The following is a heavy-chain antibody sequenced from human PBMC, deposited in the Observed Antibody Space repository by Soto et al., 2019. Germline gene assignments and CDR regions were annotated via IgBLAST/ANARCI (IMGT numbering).Heavy chain of an antibody. CDR3: ARDLRGRDLAAAGPHLHYYYYYGMDV. CDR1: GFTFSSYA. D-gene: IGHD6-13*01. V-gene: IGHV3-30-3*01. Sequence: PGGSLRLSCAASGFTFSSYAMHWVRQAPGKGLEWVAVISYDGSNKYYADSVKGRFTISRDNSKNTLYLQMNSLRAEDTAVYYCARDLRGRDLAAAGPHLHYYYYYGMDVWGQGTTVTVSS. CDR2: ISYDGSNK. J-gene: IGHJ6*02.